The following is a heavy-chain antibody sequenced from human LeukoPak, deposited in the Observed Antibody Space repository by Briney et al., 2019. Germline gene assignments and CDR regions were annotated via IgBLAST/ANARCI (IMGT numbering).Heavy chain of an antibody. D-gene: IGHD3-10*01. V-gene: IGHV1-18*04. J-gene: IGHJ4*02. CDR2: ISAYNGNT. CDR1: GYTFTSYY. Sequence: GASVKVSCKASGYTFTSYYMHWVRQAPGQGLEWMGWISAYNGNTNYAQKLQGRVTMTTDTSTSTAYMELRSLRSDDTAVYYCARDSNMVRGVKETSHDYWGQGTLVTVSS. CDR3: ARDSNMVRGVKETSHDY.